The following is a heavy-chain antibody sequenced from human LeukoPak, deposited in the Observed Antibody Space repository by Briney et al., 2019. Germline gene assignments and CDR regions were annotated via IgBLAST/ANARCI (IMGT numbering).Heavy chain of an antibody. Sequence: SQTLSLTCTVSGGSISSGDYYWSWIRQPPGKGLEWIGYIYYSGSTYYNPSPKSRVTISVDTSKNQFSLKLSSVTAADTAVYYCASSYCSSTSCLKIFDYWGQGTLVTVSS. V-gene: IGHV4-30-4*01. CDR1: GGSISSGDYY. J-gene: IGHJ4*02. D-gene: IGHD2-2*01. CDR2: IYYSGST. CDR3: ASSYCSSTSCLKIFDY.